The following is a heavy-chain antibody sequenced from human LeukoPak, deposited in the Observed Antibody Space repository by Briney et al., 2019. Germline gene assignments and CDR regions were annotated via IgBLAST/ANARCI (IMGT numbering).Heavy chain of an antibody. CDR3: ASDYGNPDVVDY. V-gene: IGHV3-30-3*01. J-gene: IGHJ4*02. Sequence: GGSLRLSCAASGFTFSNYAMPWVRQTPGKGLEWVAAVSYDETKNYYADSVKGRFTISGDSSKNTLYLQLNSLEVEDTAIYYCASDYGNPDVVDYWGQGTLVTVSS. CDR1: GFTFSNYA. D-gene: IGHD4-17*01. CDR2: VSYDETKN.